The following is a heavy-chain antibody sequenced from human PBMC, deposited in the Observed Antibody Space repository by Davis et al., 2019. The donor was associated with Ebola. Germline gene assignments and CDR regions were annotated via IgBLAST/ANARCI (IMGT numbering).Heavy chain of an antibody. V-gene: IGHV3-21*01. Sequence: PGGSLRLSCAASGFTFSNYWMHWVRQAPGKGLEWVSSISSSSSYIYYADSVKGRFTIFRDNAKNSLYLQMNSLRAEDTAVYYCARDTDMVQGPEYSRGMDVWGQGTTVTVSS. J-gene: IGHJ6*02. D-gene: IGHD3-10*01. CDR2: ISSSSSYI. CDR3: ARDTDMVQGPEYSRGMDV. CDR1: GFTFSNYW.